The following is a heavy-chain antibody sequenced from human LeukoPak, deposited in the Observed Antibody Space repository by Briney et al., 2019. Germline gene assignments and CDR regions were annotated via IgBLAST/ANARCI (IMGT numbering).Heavy chain of an antibody. D-gene: IGHD6-13*01. J-gene: IGHJ4*02. CDR2: ITHSGST. V-gene: IGHV4-34*01. Sequence: PSETLSLTCAVYGGSFSGYYWSWIRQPPGKGLEWIGEITHSGSTNYNPSLKSRVTISVDTSKHQFSLKLSSVTAADTAVYYCAKEWDGYSSSQGYDYWGQGTLVTVSS. CDR3: AKEWDGYSSSQGYDY. CDR1: GGSFSGYY.